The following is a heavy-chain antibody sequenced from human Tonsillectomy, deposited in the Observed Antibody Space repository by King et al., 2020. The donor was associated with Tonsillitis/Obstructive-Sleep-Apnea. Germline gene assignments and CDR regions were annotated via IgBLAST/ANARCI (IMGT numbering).Heavy chain of an antibody. CDR3: ASGGGYSGYDSFDY. J-gene: IGHJ4*02. CDR1: GGSISSYY. CDR2: IYYSGST. Sequence: VQLQESGPGLVKPSETLSLTCTVSGGSISSYYWSWIRQPPGKGLEWIGYIYYSGSTNYNPPLKSRVTISVDTSKNQFSLKLSSVTAADTAVYYCASGGGYSGYDSFDYWGQGTLVTVSS. D-gene: IGHD5-12*01. V-gene: IGHV4-59*01.